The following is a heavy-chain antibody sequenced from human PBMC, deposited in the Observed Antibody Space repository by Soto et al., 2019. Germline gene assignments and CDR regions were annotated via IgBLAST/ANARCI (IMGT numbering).Heavy chain of an antibody. J-gene: IGHJ6*02. CDR1: GYTFPSYY. D-gene: IGHD3-9*01. V-gene: IGHV1-46*01. CDR2: INPSGGST. Sequence: GASVQVSCQASGYTFPSYYMHLLLQAPGQGLEWMGIINPSGGSTSYAQKFQGRVTMTRDTSTSTVYMELSSLRSEDTAVYYCASPIFHTYGMDVWGQGTTVTVSS. CDR3: ASPIFHTYGMDV.